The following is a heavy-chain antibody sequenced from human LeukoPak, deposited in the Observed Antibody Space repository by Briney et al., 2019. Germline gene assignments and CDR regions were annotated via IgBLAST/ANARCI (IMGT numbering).Heavy chain of an antibody. D-gene: IGHD1-26*01. CDR2: IYYSGNT. CDR1: GGSISSSNYY. Sequence: SETLSLTCTVSGGSISSSNYYWGWIRQPPGKGLEWIGVIYYSGNTYYTPSLKSRVTMSIDTSKNQFSLKLSSVTAADTAVYYCARDGTKWELHPYYMDVWGKGTTVTVSS. CDR3: ARDGTKWELHPYYMDV. V-gene: IGHV4-39*07. J-gene: IGHJ6*03.